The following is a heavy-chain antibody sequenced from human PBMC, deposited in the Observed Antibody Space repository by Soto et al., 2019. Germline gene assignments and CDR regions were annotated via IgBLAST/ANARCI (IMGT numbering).Heavy chain of an antibody. CDR1: GGSMRSYF. CDR3: AAGEASSRNLAPYYLDF. J-gene: IGHJ4*02. D-gene: IGHD6-13*01. CDR2: IHYSGTT. V-gene: IGHV4-59*01. Sequence: SETLSLTCTVSGGSMRSYFWTWIRQPPGKGLEWIGYIHYSGTTSFFPSYNPSLRSRVTISEDTSKNQFSLKLLSVTTADTAVYFCAAGEASSRNLAPYYLDFWGQGTLVTVSS.